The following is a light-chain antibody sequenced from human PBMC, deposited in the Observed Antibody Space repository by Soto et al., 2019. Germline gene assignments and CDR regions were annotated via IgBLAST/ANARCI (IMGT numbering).Light chain of an antibody. Sequence: EIVLTQSPGTLSLSPGERATFSCRARQSVDSDYLAGYQQKPGQAPKLLIYGTANRAFGIPDRFSGSGSGTDFTLTISRLAPVDFAGYICQQYEDSSLYTFGQGTKLE. CDR2: GTA. CDR1: QSVDSDY. V-gene: IGKV3-20*01. CDR3: QQYEDSSLYT. J-gene: IGKJ2*01.